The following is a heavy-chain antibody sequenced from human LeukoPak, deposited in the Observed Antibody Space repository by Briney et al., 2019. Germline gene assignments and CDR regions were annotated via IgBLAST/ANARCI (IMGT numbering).Heavy chain of an antibody. CDR2: IYYSGST. CDR1: GGSISSYY. D-gene: IGHD3-22*01. J-gene: IGHJ5*02. V-gene: IGHV4-59*08. Sequence: SETLSLTCTVSGGSISSYYWSWIRQPPGKGLEWIGYIYYSGSTNYNPSLKSRVTISVDTSKNQFSLKLSSVTAADTAVYYCARPNSSGYQVRFDPWGQGTLVTVSS. CDR3: ARPNSSGYQVRFDP.